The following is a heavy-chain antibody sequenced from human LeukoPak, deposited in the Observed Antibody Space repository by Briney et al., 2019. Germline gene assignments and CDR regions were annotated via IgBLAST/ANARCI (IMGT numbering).Heavy chain of an antibody. J-gene: IGHJ5*02. D-gene: IGHD3-22*01. CDR1: GGSISSSSYY. CDR2: IYYSGRT. V-gene: IGHV4-39*01. Sequence: PETLSLTCTVSGGSISSSSYYWGWLRQPPGKGLEWIGSIYYSGRTYDNPSPKSRVTMSVDTSKNQFSLKLSSVTAADTAVYYCARLLYDRSGYYWFDPWGQGTLVTVSS. CDR3: ARLLYDRSGYYWFDP.